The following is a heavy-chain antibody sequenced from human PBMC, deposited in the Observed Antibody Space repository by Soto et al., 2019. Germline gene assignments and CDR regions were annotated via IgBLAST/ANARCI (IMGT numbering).Heavy chain of an antibody. CDR3: ATLRGYYDWFSDYYYIDV. D-gene: IGHD3-9*01. CDR1: GFTFSDYY. J-gene: IGHJ6*03. Sequence: PGGSLRLSCAASGFTFSDYYMSWIRQAPGKGLEWVSYISSSGSTIYYADSVKGRFTISRDNAKNSLYLQMNSLRAEDTAVYYCATLRGYYDWFSDYYYIDVWGKGTTVTVSS. V-gene: IGHV3-11*01. CDR2: ISSSGSTI.